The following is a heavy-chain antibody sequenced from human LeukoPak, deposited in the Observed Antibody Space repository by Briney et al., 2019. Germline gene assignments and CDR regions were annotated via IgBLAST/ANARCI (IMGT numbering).Heavy chain of an antibody. CDR2: IKEDGSEK. CDR3: AKVYFDPSGVF. CDR1: GFTFRTYW. Sequence: PGGSLRLSCVASGFTFRTYWMSWVRQAPGKGLEWVGNIKEDGSEKYYVDSLKGRFTMSRDNAKNSLYLQMDNLRVEDTAIYYCAKVYFDPSGVFWGQGALVTV. V-gene: IGHV3-7*01. D-gene: IGHD3-22*01. J-gene: IGHJ4*02.